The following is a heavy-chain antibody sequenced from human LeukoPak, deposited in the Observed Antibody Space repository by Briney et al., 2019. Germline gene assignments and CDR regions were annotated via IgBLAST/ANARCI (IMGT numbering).Heavy chain of an antibody. J-gene: IGHJ5*02. D-gene: IGHD3-10*01. CDR2: IYYNGST. CDR3: ARTSLGGAWFDP. CDR1: GGSISSGDYY. V-gene: IGHV4-30-4*08. Sequence: SETLSLTCTVSGGSISSGDYYWSWIRQPPGKGLEWIGYIYYNGSTYYNPSLKSRVTISVDTSKNQFSLKLSSVTAADTAVYYCARTSLGGAWFDPWGQGTLVTVSS.